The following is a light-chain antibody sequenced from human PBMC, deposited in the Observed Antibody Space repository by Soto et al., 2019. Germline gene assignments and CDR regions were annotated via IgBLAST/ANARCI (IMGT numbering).Light chain of an antibody. V-gene: IGLV6-57*01. CDR3: QSYDAGQSFDGGSWV. CDR1: SGIIAGNS. J-gene: IGLJ3*02. CDR2: GDN. Sequence: NFMLTQPHSVSESPGKTVSISCARSSGIIAGNSVQWYQQRPGSSPTTLIYGDNQRPSGVPDRFSGSIDYSSNSASLTISGLKTEDEADYYCQSYDAGQSFDGGSWVFGGGTKLTVL.